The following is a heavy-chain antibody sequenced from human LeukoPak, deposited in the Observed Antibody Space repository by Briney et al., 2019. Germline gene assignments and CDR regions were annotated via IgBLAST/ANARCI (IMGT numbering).Heavy chain of an antibody. V-gene: IGHV3-33*01. Sequence: GRSLRLSCAASGFTFSSYGMHWVRQAPGKGLEWVAVIWYDGSNKYYADSVKGRFTISRDNSKNTLYLQMNSLRAEDTAVYYCARVPQDAYEVYMDVWGKGTTVTVSS. CDR2: IWYDGSNK. D-gene: IGHD5-12*01. CDR3: ARVPQDAYEVYMDV. CDR1: GFTFSSYG. J-gene: IGHJ6*03.